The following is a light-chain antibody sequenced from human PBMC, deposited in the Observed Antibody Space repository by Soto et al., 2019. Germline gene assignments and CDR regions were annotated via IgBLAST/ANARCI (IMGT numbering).Light chain of an antibody. CDR1: QSVSSSY. J-gene: IGKJ1*01. CDR2: GAS. Sequence: EIVLTQSPGTLSLSPGERATLSCVASQSVSSSYLACYQQKPGQAPRLLIYGASSRATGIPDRFSGSGSGTDFTLTISRLEPEDFAVYYCQQYGSSGTFGQGTKVDIK. CDR3: QQYGSSGT. V-gene: IGKV3-20*01.